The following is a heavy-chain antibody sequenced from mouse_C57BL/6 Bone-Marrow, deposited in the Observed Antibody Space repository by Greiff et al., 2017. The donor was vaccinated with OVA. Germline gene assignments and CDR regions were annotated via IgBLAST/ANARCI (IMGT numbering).Heavy chain of an antibody. Sequence: EVNVVESGGDLEKPGGSLKLSCAASGFTFSSYGMSWVRQTPDKRLEWVATISSGGSYTYYPDSVKGRFTISRDNAKNTLYLQMSSLKSEDTAMYYCARSYYYFDYWGQGTTLTVSS. CDR1: GFTFSSYG. CDR3: ARSYYYFDY. J-gene: IGHJ2*01. D-gene: IGHD6-5*01. CDR2: ISSGGSYT. V-gene: IGHV5-6*01.